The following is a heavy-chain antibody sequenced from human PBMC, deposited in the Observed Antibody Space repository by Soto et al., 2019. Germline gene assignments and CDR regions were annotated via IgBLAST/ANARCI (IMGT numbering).Heavy chain of an antibody. J-gene: IGHJ5*02. D-gene: IGHD3-22*01. CDR1: GFMFSSYA. V-gene: IGHV3-23*01. CDR3: AKLTYPSDSTGYYYERVSGWIDP. CDR2: ISASGGTA. Sequence: GGSLRLSCAASGFMFSSYAMSWVRQAPGKGLEWVSSISASGGTANLADSVEGRCTISRDNSKSTLYLQMNSLRAEDTAVYYCAKLTYPSDSTGYYYERVSGWIDPWGQGTLVTVSS.